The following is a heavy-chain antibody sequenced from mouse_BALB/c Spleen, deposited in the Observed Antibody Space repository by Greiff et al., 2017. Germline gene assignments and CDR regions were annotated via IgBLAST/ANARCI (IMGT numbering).Heavy chain of an antibody. CDR2: INPYNGDT. Sequence: VQLQQSGPELVKPGASVKISCKASGYSFTGYFMNWVMQSHGKSLEWIGRINPYNGDTFYNQKFKGKATLTVDKSSSTAHMELRSLASEDSAVYYCARGGVYAMDYWGQGTSVTVSS. CDR3: ARGGVYAMDY. CDR1: GYSFTGYF. V-gene: IGHV1-20*02. J-gene: IGHJ4*01.